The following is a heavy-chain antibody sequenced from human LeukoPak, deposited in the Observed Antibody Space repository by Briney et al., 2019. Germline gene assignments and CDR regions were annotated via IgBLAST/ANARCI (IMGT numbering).Heavy chain of an antibody. CDR2: IIGSRGST. J-gene: IGHJ4*02. Sequence: PGGSLRLSCAAAGFTFSSYAMHWVRQAPGKGLEWVSAIIGSRGSTYYADSVKGRFTISRDNSKNTLYLQMNSLRAEDTAVYYCANFGARRGIVGATTVVDYWGQGTLVTVSS. V-gene: IGHV3-23*01. CDR3: ANFGARRGIVGATTVVDY. D-gene: IGHD1-26*01. CDR1: GFTFSSYA.